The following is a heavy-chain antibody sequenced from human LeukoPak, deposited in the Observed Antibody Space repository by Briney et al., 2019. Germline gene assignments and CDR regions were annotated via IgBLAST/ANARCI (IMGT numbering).Heavy chain of an antibody. CDR3: ARDPNVALAARPEGVDY. J-gene: IGHJ4*02. CDR1: GFTSSSYS. V-gene: IGHV3-21*01. Sequence: GGSPRLSCAASGFTSSSYSMNWVRQAPGKGLEWVSSISSSSSYIYYADSVKGRFTISRDNAKNSLYLQMNSLRAEDTAVYYCARDPNVALAARPEGVDYWGQGTLVTVSS. D-gene: IGHD6-6*01. CDR2: ISSSSSYI.